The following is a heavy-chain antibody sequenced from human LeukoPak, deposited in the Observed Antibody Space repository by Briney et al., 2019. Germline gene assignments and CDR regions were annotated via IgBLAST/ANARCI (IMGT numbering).Heavy chain of an antibody. CDR3: ARDGGVGYCSSTSCHRGYNWFDP. Sequence: GASVKVSCKASGYTFTSYGISWVRQAPGQGREWMGWISAYNGNTNYAQKLQGRVTMTTDTSTSTAYMELRSLRSDDTAVYYCARDGGVGYCSSTSCHRGYNWFDPWGQGTLVTVSS. J-gene: IGHJ5*02. D-gene: IGHD2-2*01. V-gene: IGHV1-18*01. CDR1: GYTFTSYG. CDR2: ISAYNGNT.